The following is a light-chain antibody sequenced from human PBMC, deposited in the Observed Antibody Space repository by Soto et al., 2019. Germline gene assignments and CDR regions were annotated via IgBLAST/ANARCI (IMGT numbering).Light chain of an antibody. Sequence: IQLTQSPSSLSASIGDRVTITCRASQDIASYLALYQQKPGNAPKLLIYAASTLHSGVPSRFSGSGSGTDFTLTISSLQPEYFVTYYCQQLNVNLLFGQGTKLEIK. J-gene: IGKJ2*01. CDR1: QDIASY. CDR3: QQLNVNLL. CDR2: AAS. V-gene: IGKV1-9*01.